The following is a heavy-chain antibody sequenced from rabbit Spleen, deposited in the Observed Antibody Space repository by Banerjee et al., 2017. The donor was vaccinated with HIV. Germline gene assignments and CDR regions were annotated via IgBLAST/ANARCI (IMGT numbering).Heavy chain of an antibody. J-gene: IGHJ4*01. CDR1: GFDFSSGYD. V-gene: IGHV1S40*01. Sequence: QSLEESGGGLVKPGASLTLTCKASGFDFSSGYDMCWVRQAPGKGPEWIACINTGSSTTTHYANWAKGRFTISKTSSTTVTLQMTSLTVADTATYFCARDRYAGTDNYADAFDLWGPGTLVTVS. CDR3: ARDRYAGTDNYADAFDL. D-gene: IGHD4-2*01. CDR2: INTGSSTTT.